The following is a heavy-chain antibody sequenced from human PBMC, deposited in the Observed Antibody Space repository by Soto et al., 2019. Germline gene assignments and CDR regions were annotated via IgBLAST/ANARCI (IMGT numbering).Heavy chain of an antibody. J-gene: IGHJ3*02. CDR3: AHRQRRCDGVGCYYDVFDI. V-gene: IGHV2-5*02. Sequence: QITLKESGPTLVKPTQTLTLTCSFSGFSLSTSGVGVGWIRQPPGKALEWLALIYWDDDKPYSPSLKSRLTITKDTSKNQVVLTMTYMDPVDTATYYCAHRQRRCDGVGCYYDVFDIWGQGTMVTVSS. CDR1: GFSLSTSGVG. CDR2: IYWDDDK. D-gene: IGHD2-15*01.